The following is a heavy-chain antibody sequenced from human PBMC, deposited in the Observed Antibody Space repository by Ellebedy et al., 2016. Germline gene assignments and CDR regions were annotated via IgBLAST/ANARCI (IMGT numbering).Heavy chain of an antibody. Sequence: GGSLRLSXAASGFTFSRHDMSWVRQAPGKGPEWVSGISRNGDSTYYADSVKGRFTISRDNSKNTLYLQMNSMRVEDTAMYYCATYYYYDSNDALGWGQGTLVTVSS. CDR2: ISRNGDST. CDR1: GFTFSRHD. CDR3: ATYYYYDSNDALG. J-gene: IGHJ4*02. V-gene: IGHV3-23*01. D-gene: IGHD3-22*01.